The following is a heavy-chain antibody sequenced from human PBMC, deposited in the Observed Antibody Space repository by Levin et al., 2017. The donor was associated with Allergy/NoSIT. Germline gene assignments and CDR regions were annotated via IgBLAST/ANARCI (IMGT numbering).Heavy chain of an antibody. V-gene: IGHV3-13*01. J-gene: IGHJ6*02. Sequence: GESLKISCAASGFNFNTYDMHWVRHATGKGLEWVSGLGSAGDTYYPGSVKGRFTISRENAKNSFYLQMNSLRAGDTAVYYCVRSDEGGMDVWGQGTTVTVSS. CDR1: GFNFNTYD. CDR3: VRSDEGGMDV. CDR2: LGSAGDT.